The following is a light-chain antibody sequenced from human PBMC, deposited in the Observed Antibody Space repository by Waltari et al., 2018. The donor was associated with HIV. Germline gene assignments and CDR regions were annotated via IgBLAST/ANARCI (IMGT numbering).Light chain of an antibody. CDR1: TSAMSSFNF. CDR2: ELS. Sequence: HSVLTQPASVSGSPGQSITISCSGPTSAMSSFNFVSWYLHSPGRAPKLIIFELSSRPSGISDRFSGSKSGDTASLTISALRTEDEADYFCSSYSPRDSVVFGGGTKVTVL. V-gene: IGLV2-14*01. J-gene: IGLJ3*02. CDR3: SSYSPRDSVV.